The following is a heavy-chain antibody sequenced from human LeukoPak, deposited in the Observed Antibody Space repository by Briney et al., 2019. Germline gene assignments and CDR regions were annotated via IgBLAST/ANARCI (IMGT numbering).Heavy chain of an antibody. CDR1: GFTFSNYV. CDR3: AKDLQVAGKGY. CDR2: ITGSGSNT. D-gene: IGHD6-19*01. V-gene: IGHV3-23*01. Sequence: GGSLRLSCATSGFTFSNYVMTWVRQAPGKGLECVSAITGSGSNTYYGDSVKGRFTISRDNSKNTLYLQMNSLRAEDTAVYYCAKDLQVAGKGYWGQGTLVTVSS. J-gene: IGHJ4*02.